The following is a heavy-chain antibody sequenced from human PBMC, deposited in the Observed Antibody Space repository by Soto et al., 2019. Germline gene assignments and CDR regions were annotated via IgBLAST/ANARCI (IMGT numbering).Heavy chain of an antibody. V-gene: IGHV4-34*01. D-gene: IGHD3-3*01. J-gene: IGHJ5*02. CDR2: INHSGST. Sequence: SETLSLTCAVYGGSFSGYYWSWIRQPPGKGLEWIGEINHSGSTNYNPSLKSRVTISVDTSKNQFSLKLNSVTAADTAVYYCATLLRFFGPWGQGTLVTVSS. CDR3: ATLLRFFGP. CDR1: GGSFSGYY.